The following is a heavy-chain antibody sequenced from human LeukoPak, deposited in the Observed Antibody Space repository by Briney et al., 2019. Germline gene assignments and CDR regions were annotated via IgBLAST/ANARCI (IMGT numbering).Heavy chain of an antibody. D-gene: IGHD4-17*01. CDR3: ARGDYGDYSSVVWFDA. CDR1: GYTFTSYD. J-gene: IGHJ5*02. CDR2: MNPNSGNT. V-gene: IGHV1-8*01. Sequence: ASVKVSCKASGYTFTSYDINWVRQATGQGLEWMGWMNPNSGNTGYAQKFQGRVTMTRNTSISTAYMELSSLRSEDTAVYYCARGDYGDYSSVVWFDAWGQGTLVTVSS.